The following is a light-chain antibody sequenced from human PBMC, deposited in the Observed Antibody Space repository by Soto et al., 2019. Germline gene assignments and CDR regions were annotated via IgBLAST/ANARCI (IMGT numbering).Light chain of an antibody. CDR3: QQCHATPLP. Sequence: DIQMTQSPSSLSASVVDRFTITFLASQAIGNYLNWYQQKPVKAPNLLIFGATTLQSGVPSRFSGSGYGTNFTLIISVLQPEDFAIYYCQQCHATPLPFGQGTRLEIK. J-gene: IGKJ5*01. V-gene: IGKV1-39*01. CDR1: QAIGNY. CDR2: GAT.